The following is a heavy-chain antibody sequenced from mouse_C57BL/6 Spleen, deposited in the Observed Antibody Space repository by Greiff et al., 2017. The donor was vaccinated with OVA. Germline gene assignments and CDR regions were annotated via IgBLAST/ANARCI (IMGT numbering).Heavy chain of an antibody. D-gene: IGHD1-1*01. Sequence: DVHLVESGGGLVKPGGSLKLSCAASGFTFSDYGMHWVRQAPEKGLEWVAYISSGSSTIYYADTVKGRFTISRDNAKNTLFLQMTSLRSEDTAMYYCARTDYYGSSWFAYWGQGTLVTVSA. J-gene: IGHJ3*01. CDR1: GFTFSDYG. CDR2: ISSGSSTI. V-gene: IGHV5-17*01. CDR3: ARTDYYGSSWFAY.